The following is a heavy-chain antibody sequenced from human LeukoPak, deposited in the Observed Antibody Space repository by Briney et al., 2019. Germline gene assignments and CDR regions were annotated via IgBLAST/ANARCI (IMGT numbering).Heavy chain of an antibody. CDR2: VFDSGRT. Sequence: SETLSLTCTVSGGSMTTHHWNWIRQTPGKGLEWIGYVFDSGRTKVNPSLTSRVALSTDTSKNQLSLRLSSVTAADTAVYYCTTIKRGDIFGYFDFWGQGILVTVSS. CDR1: GGSMTTHH. CDR3: TTIKRGDIFGYFDF. V-gene: IGHV4-59*11. J-gene: IGHJ4*02. D-gene: IGHD5-18*01.